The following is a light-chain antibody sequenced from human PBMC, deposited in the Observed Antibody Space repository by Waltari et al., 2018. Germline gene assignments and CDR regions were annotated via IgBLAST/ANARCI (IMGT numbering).Light chain of an antibody. CDR2: AKS. J-gene: IGKJ2*01. V-gene: IGKV1-39*01. Sequence: DIQMTQSPSSLSASVGDRVTITFRASQSISRYLNWNQKKPGKAPKVLIYAKSSLQSGVPSRFSGSGAGTDCTLTISSLQPEDFATYYWKQRYSTYTFGHGTKLEIK. CDR1: QSISRY. CDR3: KQRYSTYT.